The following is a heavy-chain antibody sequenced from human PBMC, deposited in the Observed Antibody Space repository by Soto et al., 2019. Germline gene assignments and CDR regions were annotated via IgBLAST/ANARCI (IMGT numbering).Heavy chain of an antibody. V-gene: IGHV3-23*01. Sequence: PGGSLRRSCTSSGFTFSNSSMTLVRQAPGKGLECVSIISASGRSTYHAASVKGRFTISRDKSKDTLYVQMTRLRAEDTSTYYCAKDGQCLAVYLESWGQRTKVTVSS. D-gene: IGHD6-19*01. CDR1: GFTFSNSS. CDR2: ISASGRST. J-gene: IGHJ4*02. CDR3: AKDGQCLAVYLES.